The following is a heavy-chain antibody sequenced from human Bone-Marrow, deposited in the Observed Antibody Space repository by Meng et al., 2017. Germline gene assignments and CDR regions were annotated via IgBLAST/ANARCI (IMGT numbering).Heavy chain of an antibody. J-gene: IGHJ4*02. V-gene: IGHV4-34*01. CDR1: GGSCSDYY. Sequence: QGQLPQSGAGLLKPSAPLSLTCVVSGGSCSDYYWSWIRQPPGKGLEWIGEINHSGSTNYNPSLEGRATISVDTSQNNLSLRLSSVTAADSAVYYCARGPTTMAHDFDYWGQGTLVTVSS. D-gene: IGHD4-11*01. CDR3: ARGPTTMAHDFDY. CDR2: INHSGST.